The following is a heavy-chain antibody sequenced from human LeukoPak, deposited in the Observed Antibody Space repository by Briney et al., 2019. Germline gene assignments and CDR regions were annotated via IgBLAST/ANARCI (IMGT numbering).Heavy chain of an antibody. D-gene: IGHD1-14*01. V-gene: IGHV3-33*05. Sequence: GRSLRLSCAASGFTFSSYGMHWVRQAPGKGLEWVAIISYDGSNKYYADSVKGRFTISRDNSKNTLYLQMNSLRPEDTAVYYCAKLHNLNCDYWGLGTLATVSS. CDR3: AKLHNLNCDY. J-gene: IGHJ4*02. CDR1: GFTFSSYG. CDR2: ISYDGSNK.